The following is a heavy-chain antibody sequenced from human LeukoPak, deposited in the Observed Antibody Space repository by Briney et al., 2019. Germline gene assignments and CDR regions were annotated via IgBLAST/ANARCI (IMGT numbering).Heavy chain of an antibody. J-gene: IGHJ3*02. V-gene: IGHV5-51*01. CDR3: ARHYFRFEVVIYAFDI. CDR2: IYPGDSDT. D-gene: IGHD3-22*01. Sequence: GESLKISCKGSGYSFTSYWIGWVRQMPGKGLEWMGIIYPGDSDTRYSPSFQGQVTISADKSISTAYLQWSSLKASDTAMYYCARHYFRFEVVIYAFDIWGQGTMVTASS. CDR1: GYSFTSYW.